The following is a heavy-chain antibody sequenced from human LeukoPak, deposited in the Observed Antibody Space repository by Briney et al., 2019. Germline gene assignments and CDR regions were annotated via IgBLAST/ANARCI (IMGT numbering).Heavy chain of an antibody. D-gene: IGHD6-19*01. J-gene: IGHJ5*02. CDR3: AKAASGIAVAGTIRFDP. CDR2: ISGSGGST. V-gene: IGHV3-23*01. Sequence: GGSLRLSCAASGFTFSSYAMSWVRQAPGKGLEWVSAISGSGGSTYYAESVKSRFTISRDNSKNTLYLQMNSLRAEDTAVYYCAKAASGIAVAGTIRFDPWGQGTLVTVSS. CDR1: GFTFSSYA.